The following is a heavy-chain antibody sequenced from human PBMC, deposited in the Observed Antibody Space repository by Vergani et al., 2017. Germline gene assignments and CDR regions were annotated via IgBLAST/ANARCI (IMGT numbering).Heavy chain of an antibody. CDR3: ARDRCSSTSCPFDY. D-gene: IGHD2-2*01. CDR1: GFSFGDYA. Sequence: VQLVESGGGVVQPGRSLRLSCAASGFSFGDYAMTWVRQAPGKGLEWVAFIRNKAYGGTTEYAASVKGRFTISRDDSKRLAYLQLSGLKTEDTAVYYCARDRCSSTSCPFDYWGQGTLVTVSS. V-gene: IGHV3-49*04. J-gene: IGHJ4*02. CDR2: IRNKAYGGTT.